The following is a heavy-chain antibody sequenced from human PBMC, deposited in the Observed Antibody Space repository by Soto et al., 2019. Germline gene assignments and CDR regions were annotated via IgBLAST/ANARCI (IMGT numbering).Heavy chain of an antibody. CDR2: IIPILGIA. V-gene: IGHV1-69*02. D-gene: IGHD2-21*02. Sequence: GASVKVSCKASGGTFSSYTISWVRQAPGQGLEWMRRIIPILGIANYAQKFQGRVTITADKSTSTAYMELSSLRSEDTAVYYCTRVFDHGDIYSWFDPWGQGTLVTVSS. CDR3: TRVFDHGDIYSWFDP. CDR1: GGTFSSYT. J-gene: IGHJ5*02.